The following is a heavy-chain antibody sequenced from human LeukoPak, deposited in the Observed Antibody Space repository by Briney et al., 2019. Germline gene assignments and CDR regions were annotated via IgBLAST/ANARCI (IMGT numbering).Heavy chain of an antibody. V-gene: IGHV4-39*01. D-gene: IGHD3-22*01. CDR3: ARVLVYYDSSGYPRGAFDI. Sequence: SETLSLTSSVSGGSISGYYWGWIRQPPGKGLGWIGSIYYSGSTYYNPSLKSRVTISVDTSKNQFSLKLSSVTAADTAVYYCARVLVYYDSSGYPRGAFDIWGQGTMVTVSS. J-gene: IGHJ3*02. CDR2: IYYSGST. CDR1: GGSISGYY.